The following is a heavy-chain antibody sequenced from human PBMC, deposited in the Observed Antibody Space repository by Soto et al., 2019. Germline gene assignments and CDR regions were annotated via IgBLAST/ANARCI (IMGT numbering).Heavy chain of an antibody. D-gene: IGHD3-22*01. CDR2: ISSSSNAI. CDR1: GFTFSSYS. CDR3: ARDFRTSGYRDIGY. J-gene: IGHJ4*02. Sequence: EVQLRESGGGLVQPGGSLRLSCAASGFTFSSYSMNWVRQAPGKGLEWVSYISSSSNAIYYADSVKGRFTISRDNAKNSLFLQMNSLRDEDTAVYYCARDFRTSGYRDIGYWGQGTLVTVSS. V-gene: IGHV3-48*02.